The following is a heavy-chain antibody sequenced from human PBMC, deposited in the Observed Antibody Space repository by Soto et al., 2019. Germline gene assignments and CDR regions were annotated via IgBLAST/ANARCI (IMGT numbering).Heavy chain of an antibody. V-gene: IGHV3-21*01. CDR1: GFTFSSYS. J-gene: IGHJ6*03. D-gene: IGHD3-10*01. Sequence: GGSLRLSCAASGFTFSSYSMNWVRQAPGKGLEWVSSISSSSSYIYYADSVKGRFTISRDNAKNSLYLQMNSLRAEDTAVYYCARAPASRITMVRGFYYYYMDVWGKGTTVTVSS. CDR2: ISSSSSYI. CDR3: ARAPASRITMVRGFYYYYMDV.